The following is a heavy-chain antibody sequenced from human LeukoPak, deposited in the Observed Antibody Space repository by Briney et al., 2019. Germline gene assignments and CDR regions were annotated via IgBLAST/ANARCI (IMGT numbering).Heavy chain of an antibody. Sequence: ASVKVSFKASGYTFTSYYIHWVRQAPGQGLEWLGVINPSAGSTSYAQKFQGRVIMTRDTSTSTVYMELNSLTSEDTAVYYCARDHSGSQHWFDPWGQGTLVTVSS. J-gene: IGHJ5*02. CDR1: GYTFTSYY. D-gene: IGHD1-26*01. CDR2: INPSAGST. V-gene: IGHV1-46*01. CDR3: ARDHSGSQHWFDP.